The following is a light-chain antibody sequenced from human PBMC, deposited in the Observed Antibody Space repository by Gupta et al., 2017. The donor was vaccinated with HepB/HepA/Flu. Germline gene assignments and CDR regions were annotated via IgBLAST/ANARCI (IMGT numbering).Light chain of an antibody. CDR2: AAS. Sequence: DIQLTQSPSFLPAFVGDRVTITCRASQGISSYLAWYQQKPGKAPKLLISAASTLQSGVPSRFSGSGSGTEFTLTINSLQPEDFATYYCQQLNSYPYTFGQGTKLEIK. J-gene: IGKJ2*01. CDR3: QQLNSYPYT. CDR1: QGISSY. V-gene: IGKV1-9*01.